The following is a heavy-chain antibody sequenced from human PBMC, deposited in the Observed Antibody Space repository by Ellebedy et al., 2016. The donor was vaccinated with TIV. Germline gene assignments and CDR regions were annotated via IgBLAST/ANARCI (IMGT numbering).Heavy chain of an antibody. CDR3: ARDRLGFDS. CDR1: GFTFSKAW. Sequence: GESLKISCEASGFTFSKAWMSWVRQAPGKGPQWVATIKSDGGQRHYVDSVKGRFTISRDNDNNLMFLEMNSLRAEDTAVYYCARDRLGFDSWGQGTLVSVSS. J-gene: IGHJ4*02. CDR2: IKSDGGQR. V-gene: IGHV3-7*01. D-gene: IGHD6-25*01.